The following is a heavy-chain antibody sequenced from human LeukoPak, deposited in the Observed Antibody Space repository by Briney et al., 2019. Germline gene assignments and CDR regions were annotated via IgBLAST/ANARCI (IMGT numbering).Heavy chain of an antibody. J-gene: IGHJ4*02. CDR1: GFTFSSHW. D-gene: IGHD6-13*01. Sequence: GGSLRLSCAASGFTFSSHWMHWVRQVPGKGLVWVSRISDGGTDTIYADSVKGRFTISRDNSKNMLYIQMNSLRADDTAVYYCARVGRSTWYYFDYWGQGTLVAVSS. CDR3: ARVGRSTWYYFDY. CDR2: ISDGGTDT. V-gene: IGHV3-74*01.